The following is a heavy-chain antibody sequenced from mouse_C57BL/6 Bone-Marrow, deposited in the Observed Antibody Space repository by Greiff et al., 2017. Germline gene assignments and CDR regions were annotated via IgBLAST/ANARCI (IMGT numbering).Heavy chain of an antibody. CDR1: GFNIKDDY. CDR3: TTIYNGNYGAMDY. V-gene: IGHV14-4*01. J-gene: IGHJ4*01. D-gene: IGHD2-1*01. Sequence: EVQLQQSGAELVRPGASVKLSCTASGFNIKDDYMHWVKQRPEQGLEWIGWIDPETGDTEYASKFQGKATITADTSSNTAYLQLSSLTSEDTAVYYCTTIYNGNYGAMDYWGQGTSVTVSS. CDR2: IDPETGDT.